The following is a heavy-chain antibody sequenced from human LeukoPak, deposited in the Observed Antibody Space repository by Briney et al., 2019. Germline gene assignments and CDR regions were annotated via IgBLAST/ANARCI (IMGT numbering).Heavy chain of an antibody. Sequence: GASVRVSCKASGYTFTSYGISWVRQAPGQGLEWMGWISAYNGNTNYAQKLQGRVTMTTDTSTSTAYMELRSLRSDDTAVYYCARASYSSSWYVAFDYWGQGTLVTVSS. CDR2: ISAYNGNT. D-gene: IGHD6-13*01. CDR1: GYTFTSYG. J-gene: IGHJ4*02. CDR3: ARASYSSSWYVAFDY. V-gene: IGHV1-18*01.